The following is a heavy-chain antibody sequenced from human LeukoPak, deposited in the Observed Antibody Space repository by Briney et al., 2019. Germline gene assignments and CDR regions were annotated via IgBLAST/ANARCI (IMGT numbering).Heavy chain of an antibody. CDR1: GFIFSDYH. J-gene: IGHJ6*02. D-gene: IGHD2-2*01. CDR3: AKDLGGSATTV. Sequence: PGGSLRLSCAASGFIFSDYHMNWIRQAPGKGLEWVSSISWSGDRMGYADAVKGRFTISRDNAKNSLFLQMNSLRVEDTALYYCAKDLGGSATTVWGQGPRSSSP. CDR2: ISWSGDRM. V-gene: IGHV3-9*01.